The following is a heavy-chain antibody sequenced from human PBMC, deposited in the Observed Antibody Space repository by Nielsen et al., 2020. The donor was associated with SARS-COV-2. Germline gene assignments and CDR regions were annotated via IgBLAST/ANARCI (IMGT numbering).Heavy chain of an antibody. V-gene: IGHV1-2*06. J-gene: IGHJ6*02. CDR3: ARVLAYCGGDCYSDYYYYYAMDV. D-gene: IGHD2-21*02. Sequence: VRQMPGKGLEWMGRINPNSGGTNYAQKFQGRVTMTRDTSISTAYMELSRLRSDDTAVYYCARVLAYCGGDCYSDYYYYYAMDVWGQGTTVTVSS. CDR2: INPNSGGT.